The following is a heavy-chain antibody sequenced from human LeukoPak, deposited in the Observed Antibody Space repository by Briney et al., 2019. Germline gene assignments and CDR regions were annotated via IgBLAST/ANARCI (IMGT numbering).Heavy chain of an antibody. CDR2: IYSGGTT. V-gene: IGHV3-53*01. CDR1: GFTVSSNY. J-gene: IGHJ4*02. CDR3: ARGGYSSSWYHFDY. Sequence: GGSMRLSCAASGFTVSSNYMSWVRQAPGKGLEWVSVIYSGGTTNYADSVKGRFTISRDNSKNTLFLQMNSLRAEDTAVYYCARGGYSSSWYHFDYWGQGTLVTVSS. D-gene: IGHD6-13*01.